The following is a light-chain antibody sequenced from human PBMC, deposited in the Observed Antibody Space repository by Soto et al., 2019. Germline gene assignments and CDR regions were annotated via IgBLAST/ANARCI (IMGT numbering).Light chain of an antibody. Sequence: EIVLTQSPGTLSLSPGERASLSCRASQAVGGTYLAWYQHKPGQAPRLLIYGASNRAAGIPDRFGGSGSGTDFTLTISRLEPEDFAVYYCQQRSNWHTFGQGTRLE. J-gene: IGKJ5*01. CDR3: QQRSNWHT. CDR1: QAVGGTY. CDR2: GAS. V-gene: IGKV3D-20*02.